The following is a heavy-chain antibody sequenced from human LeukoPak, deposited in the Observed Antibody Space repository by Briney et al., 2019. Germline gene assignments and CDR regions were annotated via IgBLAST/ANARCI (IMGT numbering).Heavy chain of an antibody. CDR3: TKGSRNIVVGPPASNY. V-gene: IGHV3-23*01. J-gene: IGHJ4*02. Sequence: GGSLRLSCAASGFTFSDYYMSWIRQAPGKGLEWVSVISGSGVSTYYADSMKGRFTISRDNSENTLYLQMDSLGAEDTALYYCTKGSRNIVVGPPASNYWGQGTLVTVSS. CDR1: GFTFSDYY. D-gene: IGHD2-2*01. CDR2: ISGSGVST.